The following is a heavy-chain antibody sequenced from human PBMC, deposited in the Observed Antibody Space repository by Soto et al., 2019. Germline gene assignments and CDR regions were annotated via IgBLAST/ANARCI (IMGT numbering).Heavy chain of an antibody. D-gene: IGHD6-19*01. CDR2: ISSSSSYI. V-gene: IGHV3-21*05. Sequence: GGSLRLSCAASGFIFSDYEINWVRQAPGKGLEWVSYISSSSSYIYYADSVKGRFTISRDNAKNSLYLQMNSLRAEDTAVYYCARDPRYSAVGMDVWGQGTTVTVSS. J-gene: IGHJ6*02. CDR3: ARDPRYSAVGMDV. CDR1: GFIFSDYE.